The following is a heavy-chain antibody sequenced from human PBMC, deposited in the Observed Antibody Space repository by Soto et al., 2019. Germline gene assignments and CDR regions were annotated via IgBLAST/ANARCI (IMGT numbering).Heavy chain of an antibody. J-gene: IGHJ4*02. Sequence: VASVKVSCKASGGTFSSYAISWVRQAPGQGLEWMGGIIPIFGTANYAQKFQGRVTITADESTSTAYMELNSLRAEDTAVYYCARDSSGLGGYFDYWGQGTLVTVSS. CDR3: ARDSSGLGGYFDY. CDR1: GGTFSSYA. CDR2: IIPIFGTA. V-gene: IGHV1-69*13. D-gene: IGHD6-19*01.